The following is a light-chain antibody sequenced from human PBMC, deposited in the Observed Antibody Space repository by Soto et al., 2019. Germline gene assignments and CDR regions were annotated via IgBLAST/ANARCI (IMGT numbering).Light chain of an antibody. CDR2: GNS. Sequence: LTQPPSVSGAPGQRVTISCTGSSSNIGAGYDVHWYQQLPGTAPKLLIYGNSNRPSGVPDRFSGSKSGTSASLAITGLQAEDEADYYCQSYDSSLSVYVVFGGGTKLTVL. V-gene: IGLV1-40*01. CDR3: QSYDSSLSVYVV. CDR1: SSNIGAGYD. J-gene: IGLJ2*01.